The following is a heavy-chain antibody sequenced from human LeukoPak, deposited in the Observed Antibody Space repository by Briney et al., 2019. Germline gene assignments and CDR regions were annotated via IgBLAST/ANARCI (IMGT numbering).Heavy chain of an antibody. V-gene: IGHV3-48*01. J-gene: IGHJ3*02. CDR1: GFTFSSYS. CDR2: ISSSSGTI. Sequence: HPGGSLRLSCAASGFTFSSYSINWVRQAPGKGLEWVSYISSSSGTISYADSVKGRFTISRDNVKNSLYLQMNSLRAEDTAVYYCARNYGYAFDIWGQGTMVTVSS. CDR3: ARNYGYAFDI. D-gene: IGHD5-18*01.